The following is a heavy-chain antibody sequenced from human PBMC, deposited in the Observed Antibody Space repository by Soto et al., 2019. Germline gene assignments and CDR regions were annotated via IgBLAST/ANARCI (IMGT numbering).Heavy chain of an antibody. Sequence: SETLSLTCAVYGGSFSGYYWSWIRQPPGKGLEWIGEINHSGYTNYNPSLKSRVTISVDTSKKQFSLKLSSVTAADTAVYYCARTGLDYVYNWFAPWGQGTLVTVSS. CDR2: INHSGYT. D-gene: IGHD4-17*01. J-gene: IGHJ5*02. V-gene: IGHV4-34*01. CDR3: ARTGLDYVYNWFAP. CDR1: GGSFSGYY.